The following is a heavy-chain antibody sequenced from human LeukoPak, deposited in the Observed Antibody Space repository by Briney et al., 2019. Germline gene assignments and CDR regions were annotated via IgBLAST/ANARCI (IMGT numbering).Heavy chain of an antibody. J-gene: IGHJ4*02. CDR3: ARDIAAAGLDY. CDR2: ISSSTI. CDR1: GFTFSSYS. Sequence: GGSLRLSCAASGFTFSSYSMNWVRQAPGKGLEWVSYISSSTIYYADSVKGRFTISRDNAKNSLYLQMNSLRDEDTAVYYCARDIAAAGLDYWGQGTLVTVSS. V-gene: IGHV3-48*02. D-gene: IGHD6-13*01.